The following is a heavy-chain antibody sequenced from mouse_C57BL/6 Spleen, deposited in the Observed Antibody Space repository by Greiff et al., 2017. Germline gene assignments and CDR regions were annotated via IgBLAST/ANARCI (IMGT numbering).Heavy chain of an antibody. D-gene: IGHD1-1*01. CDR2: IDPSDSYT. J-gene: IGHJ2*01. CDR3: ARSGNYSYFDY. CDR1: GSTFTSYW. V-gene: IGHV1-69*01. Sequence: QVQLQQSGAELVMPGASVKLSCMASGSTFTSYWMHWVKQRPGQGLEWIGEIDPSDSYTNYNQKFKGKSTLTVDKSSSTAYMQLSSLTSEDSAVYYCARSGNYSYFDYWGQGTTLTVAS.